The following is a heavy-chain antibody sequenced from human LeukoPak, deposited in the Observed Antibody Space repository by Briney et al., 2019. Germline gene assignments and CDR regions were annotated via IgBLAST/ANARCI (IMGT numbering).Heavy chain of an antibody. V-gene: IGHV3-21*01. J-gene: IGHJ3*02. D-gene: IGHD5-12*01. CDR1: GFTFSRYS. Sequence: GGSLRLSCAASGFTFSRYSMNWVRQAPGKGLEWVSSISRSRSYIYYADSVKGRFTISRDNAKNSLYLQTNSLRAEDTAVYYCARARVRLEVAFDIWGQGTMVTVSS. CDR3: ARARVRLEVAFDI. CDR2: ISRSRSYI.